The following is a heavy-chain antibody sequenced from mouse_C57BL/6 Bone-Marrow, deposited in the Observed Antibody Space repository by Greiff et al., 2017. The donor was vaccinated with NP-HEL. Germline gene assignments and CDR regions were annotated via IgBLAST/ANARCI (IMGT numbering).Heavy chain of an antibody. Sequence: EVQGVESGGGLVKPGGSLKLSCAASGFTFSSYAMSWVRQTPEKRLEWVATISDGGCYTYYPDNVKGRFTISRDNAKNNLYLQMSHLKSEDTAMYYCARDATAQATGYYAMDYWGQGTSVTVSS. CDR1: GFTFSSYA. D-gene: IGHD3-2*02. CDR3: ARDATAQATGYYAMDY. J-gene: IGHJ4*01. V-gene: IGHV5-4*01. CDR2: ISDGGCYT.